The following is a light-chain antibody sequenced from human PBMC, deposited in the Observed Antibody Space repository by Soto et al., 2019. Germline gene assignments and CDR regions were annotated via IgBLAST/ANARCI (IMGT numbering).Light chain of an antibody. J-gene: IGKJ4*01. CDR2: TAS. CDR3: LQDFSFTLT. V-gene: IGKV1-6*01. Sequence: AIPVTKSPSAVSASLSQIVAVTCLASQGIRNELAWYQRKPGKAPKLLIYTASSLQNGVPPRFSGSGSDTVFTLTIDSLQPEDFATYYCLQDFSFTLTFGGGTKVDIK. CDR1: QGIRNE.